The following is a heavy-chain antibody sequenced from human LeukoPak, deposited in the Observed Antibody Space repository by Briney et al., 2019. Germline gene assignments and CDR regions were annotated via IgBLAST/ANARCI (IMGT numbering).Heavy chain of an antibody. V-gene: IGHV1-69*04. CDR2: IIPILGIA. Sequence: SVKVSCKASEGTFSSYAISWVRQAPGQGLEWMGRIIPILGIANYAQKFQGRVTITADKSTSTAYMELSSLRSEDTAVYYCAAGVTVTTPFDYWGQGTLVTVSS. CDR3: AAGVTVTTPFDY. J-gene: IGHJ4*02. CDR1: EGTFSSYA. D-gene: IGHD4-17*01.